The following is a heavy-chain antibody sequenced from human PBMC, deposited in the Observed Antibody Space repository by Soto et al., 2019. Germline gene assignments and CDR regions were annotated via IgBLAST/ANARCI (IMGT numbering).Heavy chain of an antibody. J-gene: IGHJ5*02. CDR2: ISSSSSTI. Sequence: EVQLVESGGGLVQPGGSLRLSCAASGFTFSSYSMNWVRQAPGKGLEWVSYISSSSSTIYYADSVKGRFTISRDNAKNSLYLQMTSLRDDDTAVYYCALECNPLTWFDPWGQGTLVTVSS. CDR1: GFTFSSYS. V-gene: IGHV3-48*02. CDR3: ALECNPLTWFDP.